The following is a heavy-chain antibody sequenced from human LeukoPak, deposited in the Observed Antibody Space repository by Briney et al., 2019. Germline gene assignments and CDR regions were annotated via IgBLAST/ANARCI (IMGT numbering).Heavy chain of an antibody. CDR2: INPSGGST. CDR3: AISDYSAGIDP. Sequence: SVKVSCKASGSTFTSYYMHWVRQVPGQGLEWMGIINPSGGSTSYAQKFQGRVTMTRDTSTSTVYMELSSLRSEDTAVYYCAISDYSAGIDPWGQGTLVTVSS. CDR1: GSTFTSYY. V-gene: IGHV1-46*01. J-gene: IGHJ5*02. D-gene: IGHD3/OR15-3a*01.